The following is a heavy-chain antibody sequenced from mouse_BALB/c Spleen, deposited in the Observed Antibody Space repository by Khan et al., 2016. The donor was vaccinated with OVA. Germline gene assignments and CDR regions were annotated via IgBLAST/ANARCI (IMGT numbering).Heavy chain of an antibody. CDR3: VRGRAY. D-gene: IGHD3-3*01. CDR1: GYSITSDYA. V-gene: IGHV3-2*02. J-gene: IGHJ3*01. Sequence: EVQLQESGPGLVKPSLSLSLTCTVTGYSITSDYAWNWIRQFPGHKLVWMGYISYSGRTSYTPSLKSRISITRDTSKNQFFLQLNSVTTEDTATYFCVRGRAYWGQGTLVTVSA. CDR2: ISYSGRT.